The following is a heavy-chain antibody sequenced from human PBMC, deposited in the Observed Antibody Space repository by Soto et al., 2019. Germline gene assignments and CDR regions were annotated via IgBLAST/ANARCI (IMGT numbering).Heavy chain of an antibody. J-gene: IGHJ6*02. V-gene: IGHV3-23*01. CDR1: GFTFTAYG. Sequence: GGSLRLSCTASGFTFTAYGINWVRQAPGKGLEWVSSISPSGGGTYYADSVKGRFTISRDNSKNTLYLQMNSLRAEDTAIYYCARHISNFRYYYYAMDVWGQGTTVTVSS. CDR2: ISPSGGGT. CDR3: ARHISNFRYYYYAMDV. D-gene: IGHD4-4*01.